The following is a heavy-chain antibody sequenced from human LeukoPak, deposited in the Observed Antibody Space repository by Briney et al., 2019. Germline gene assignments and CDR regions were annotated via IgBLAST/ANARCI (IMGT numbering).Heavy chain of an antibody. CDR2: VDHTEST. CDR3: ARGRVSSRTWYSTYYYYFYMDV. CDR1: DDPITMYY. D-gene: IGHD1-1*01. V-gene: IGHV4-59*01. J-gene: IGHJ6*03. Sequence: PSETLSLTCSVSDDPITMYYGTWIREPPGKGREGIGYVDHTESTNFNRPLNGPVNISRDTTKNLFSMRLRSVTAADTAVYSCARGRVSSRTWYSTYYYYFYMDVWGKGTPVTVSS.